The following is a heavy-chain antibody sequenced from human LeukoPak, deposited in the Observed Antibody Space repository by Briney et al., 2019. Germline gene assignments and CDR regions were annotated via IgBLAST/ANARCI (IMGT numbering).Heavy chain of an antibody. CDR3: ARSPVTEYYFDY. Sequence: GGSLRLSCAASGFTFSSYSMNWVRQAPGKGLEWGSYISSGSSTTYYADSVKGRFHISRHKHQNSLYLQMTSLRAEDTAVYYCARSPVTEYYFDYWGQGTLVTVSS. J-gene: IGHJ4*02. D-gene: IGHD2-8*02. CDR1: GFTFSSYS. V-gene: IGHV3-48*01. CDR2: ISSGSSTT.